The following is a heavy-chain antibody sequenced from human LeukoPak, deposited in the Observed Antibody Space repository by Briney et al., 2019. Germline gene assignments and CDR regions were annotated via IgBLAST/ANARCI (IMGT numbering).Heavy chain of an antibody. J-gene: IGHJ6*02. Sequence: PSETLSLTCTVSGGSISSGGYYWSWIRQHPGKGLEWIGYIYYSGSTYYNPSLKSRVTISVDTSKNQFSLKLSSVTAADTAVYYCARVWAWEPQPEGGMDVWGQGTTVTVSS. CDR3: ARVWAWEPQPEGGMDV. CDR1: GGSISSGGYY. CDR2: IYYSGST. D-gene: IGHD1-26*01. V-gene: IGHV4-31*03.